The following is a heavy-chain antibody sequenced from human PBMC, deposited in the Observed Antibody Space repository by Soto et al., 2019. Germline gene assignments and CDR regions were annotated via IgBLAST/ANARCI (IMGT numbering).Heavy chain of an antibody. V-gene: IGHV1-69*02. Sequence: QVQLVQSGAEVKKPGSSVKVSCKASGGTFSSYTISWVRQAPGQGLEWMGRIIPILGIANYAQKFQGRVTITADKXTSTAYMELSSLRSEDTAVYYGARQHSGSYYWFDPWGQGTLVTVSS. CDR2: IIPILGIA. CDR3: ARQHSGSYYWFDP. CDR1: GGTFSSYT. J-gene: IGHJ5*02. D-gene: IGHD1-26*01.